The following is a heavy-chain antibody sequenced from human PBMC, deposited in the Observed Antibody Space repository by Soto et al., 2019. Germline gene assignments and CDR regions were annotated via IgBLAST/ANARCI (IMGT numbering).Heavy chain of an antibody. Sequence: QVQLVQSGAEVKKPGSSVKVSCKASGGTFSSYTISWVRQAPGQGLEWMGRIIPILGIANYAQKFQGRVTITADKSTSTAYMELSSLRSEDTVVYYCARVGTRGINWFDPWGQGTLVTVSS. CDR3: ARVGTRGINWFDP. D-gene: IGHD1-1*01. J-gene: IGHJ5*02. CDR1: GGTFSSYT. CDR2: IIPILGIA. V-gene: IGHV1-69*02.